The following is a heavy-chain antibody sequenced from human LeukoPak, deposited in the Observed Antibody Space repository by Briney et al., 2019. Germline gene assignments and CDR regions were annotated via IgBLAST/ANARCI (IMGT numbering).Heavy chain of an antibody. CDR3: AKDTRKWVYYFDY. CDR1: GFTFSSYG. D-gene: IGHD3-22*01. J-gene: IGHJ4*02. Sequence: GGSLRLSGAASGFTFSSYGMHWVRQAPGKGLEWVAVIWYDGSNKYYADSVKGRFTISRDNSKNTLYLQMNSLRAEDTAVYYCAKDTRKWVYYFDYWGQGTLVTVSS. V-gene: IGHV3-33*06. CDR2: IWYDGSNK.